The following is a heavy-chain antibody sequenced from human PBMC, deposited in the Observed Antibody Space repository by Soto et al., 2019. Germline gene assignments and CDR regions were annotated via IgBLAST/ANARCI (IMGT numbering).Heavy chain of an antibody. CDR3: SRRGYCSGGSCFSASFDI. CDR1: GYSFTTYW. J-gene: IGHJ3*02. D-gene: IGHD2-15*01. Sequence: GESLKISCKGSGYSFTTYWIGWVRQMPGKGLEWMGIIYPGDSDARYSPSFQGQVTISADKSISTAYLQWSSLKASDTAMYYCSRRGYCSGGSCFSASFDIWGQGTMVTVSS. V-gene: IGHV5-51*01. CDR2: IYPGDSDA.